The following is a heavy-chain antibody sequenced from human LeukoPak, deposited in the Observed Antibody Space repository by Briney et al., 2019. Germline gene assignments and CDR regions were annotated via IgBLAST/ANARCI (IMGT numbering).Heavy chain of an antibody. CDR1: GYTFTSYY. Sequence: ASVKVSCKASGYTFTSYYMHWVRQAPGQGLEWMGWINPNSGGTNYAQKFQGRVTMTRDTSISTAYMELSRLRSDDTAVYYCARSGYSGYGAFDIWGQGTMVTVSS. CDR3: ARSGYSGYGAFDI. D-gene: IGHD5-12*01. V-gene: IGHV1-2*02. CDR2: INPNSGGT. J-gene: IGHJ3*02.